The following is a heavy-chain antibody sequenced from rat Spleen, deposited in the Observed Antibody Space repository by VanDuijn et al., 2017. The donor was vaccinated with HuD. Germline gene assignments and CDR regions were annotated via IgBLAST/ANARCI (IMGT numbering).Heavy chain of an antibody. CDR1: GFTFNNYW. J-gene: IGHJ2*01. Sequence: EVQLVESGGGLVQPGRSLKLSCVASGFTFNNYWMTWIRQSPGKGLEWVASITNFAGRTHYPDSVKGRFTISRDNAESTLYLQMDSLRSEDTATYYCARRYDFDFWGQGVMVTVSS. V-gene: IGHV5-31*01. CDR3: ARRYDFDF. D-gene: IGHD2-1*01. CDR2: ITNFAGRT.